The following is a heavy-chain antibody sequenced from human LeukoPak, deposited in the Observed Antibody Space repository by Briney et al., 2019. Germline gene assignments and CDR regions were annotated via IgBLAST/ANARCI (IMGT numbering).Heavy chain of an antibody. V-gene: IGHV3-64*02. CDR1: GFTFSSYA. D-gene: IGHD2-15*01. Sequence: GGSLRLSCAASGFTFSSYAMHWVRQAPGKGLEYVSAISSNGGSTYYADSVKGRFTISRDNSKNTLYLQMGSLRAEDMAVYYCARGYCSGGSCPLDYWGQGTQVTVSS. J-gene: IGHJ4*02. CDR2: ISSNGGST. CDR3: ARGYCSGGSCPLDY.